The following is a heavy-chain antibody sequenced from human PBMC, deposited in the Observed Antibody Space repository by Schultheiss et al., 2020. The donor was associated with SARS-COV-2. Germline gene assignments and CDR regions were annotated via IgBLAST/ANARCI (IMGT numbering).Heavy chain of an antibody. CDR2: ISGSGGST. Sequence: GGSLRLSCAASGFTFSDYYMSWVRQAPGKGLEWVSAISGSGGSTYYADSVKGRFTISRDNSKNTLYLQMNSLRAEDTAVYYCARAVIAAAGTDAFDIWGQGTMVTVSS. CDR3: ARAVIAAAGTDAFDI. CDR1: GFTFSDYY. D-gene: IGHD6-13*01. V-gene: IGHV3-23*01. J-gene: IGHJ3*02.